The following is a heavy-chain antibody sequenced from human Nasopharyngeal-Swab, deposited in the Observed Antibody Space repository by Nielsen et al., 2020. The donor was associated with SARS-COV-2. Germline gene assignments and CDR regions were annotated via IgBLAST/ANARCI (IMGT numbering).Heavy chain of an antibody. D-gene: IGHD3-9*01. CDR3: ARDLALNEILTGYTDAFDI. CDR1: GFTFCRYW. J-gene: IGHJ3*02. CDR2: IKQDGSEK. Sequence: GESLPISCAASGFTFCRYWMSWVRQAPGKGLEWVANIKQDGSEKYYVDSVKGRFSISRDNAKNSLFLQMNSLRAEDTAVYYCARDLALNEILTGYTDAFDIWGQGTMVTVPS. V-gene: IGHV3-7*01.